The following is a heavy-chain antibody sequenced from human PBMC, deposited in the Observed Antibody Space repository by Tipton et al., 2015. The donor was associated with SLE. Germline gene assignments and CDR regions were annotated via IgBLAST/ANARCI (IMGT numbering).Heavy chain of an antibody. CDR2: IYTGGGT. CDR1: GFTFRTYA. J-gene: IGHJ4*02. Sequence: SLRLSCAASGFTFRTYAMHWVRQAPGKGLEWVSVIYTGGGTYYADSVEGRFTISRDNAKNTLYLHMNSLRAEDTAMYYCAAGGNSGFDYWGQGALVTVSS. CDR3: AAGGNSGFDY. V-gene: IGHV3-66*01. D-gene: IGHD4-23*01.